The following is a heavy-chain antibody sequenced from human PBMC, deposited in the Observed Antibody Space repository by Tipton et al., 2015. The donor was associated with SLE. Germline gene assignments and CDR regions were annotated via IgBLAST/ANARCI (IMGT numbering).Heavy chain of an antibody. J-gene: IGHJ3*02. CDR3: ARDEAAAGPAFDI. CDR1: GGSISSSSYY. V-gene: IGHV4-39*07. Sequence: TLSLTCTVSGGSISSSSYYWGWIRQPPGKGLEWIGSIYYSGSTYYNPSLKSRVTISVDTSKNQFSLKLSSVTAADTAVYYCARDEAAAGPAFDIWGQGTMVTVPS. D-gene: IGHD6-13*01. CDR2: IYYSGST.